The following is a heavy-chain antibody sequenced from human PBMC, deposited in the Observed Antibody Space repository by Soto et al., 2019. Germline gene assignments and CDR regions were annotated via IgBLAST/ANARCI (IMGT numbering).Heavy chain of an antibody. CDR1: GGSISSGGYY. Sequence: QVQLQESGPGLVKPSQTLSLTCTVSGGSISSGGYYWSWIRQHPGKGLEWIGYIYYSGSTYYNPPLKSQVTSSVDTSKNQFSRKRRSVTAADTAVYYCARAKLLLWFGELYYWGQGTLVTVSS. J-gene: IGHJ4*02. CDR3: ARAKLLLWFGELYY. V-gene: IGHV4-31*01. D-gene: IGHD3-10*01. CDR2: IYYSGST.